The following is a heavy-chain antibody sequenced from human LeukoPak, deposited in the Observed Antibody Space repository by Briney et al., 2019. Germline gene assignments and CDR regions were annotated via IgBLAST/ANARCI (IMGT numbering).Heavy chain of an antibody. D-gene: IGHD6-19*01. CDR3: ARDGIAVASTYFDY. CDR1: GGSISSSSYY. V-gene: IGHV4-39*07. CDR2: TYYSGST. J-gene: IGHJ4*02. Sequence: PTETLSLTCTVSGGSISSSSYYWGWIRQPPGKGLEWIGSTYYSGSTYYNPSLKSRVTISVDTSKNQFSLKLSSVTAADTAVYYCARDGIAVASTYFDYWGQGTLVTVSS.